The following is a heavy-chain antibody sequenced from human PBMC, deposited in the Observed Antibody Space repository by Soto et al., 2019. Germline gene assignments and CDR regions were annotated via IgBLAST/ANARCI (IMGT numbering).Heavy chain of an antibody. CDR1: GFTFSSYA. V-gene: IGHV3-30-3*01. D-gene: IGHD3-22*01. Sequence: QVQLVESGGGVVQPGRSLRLSCAASGFTFSSYAMHWVRQAPGKGLEWVAVISYDGSNKYYADSVKGRFTISRDNSKNTLYLQMNSLRAEDTAVYYCASSRNSAPDSSGDYPEFYYYYYGMDVWGQGTTVTVSS. CDR3: ASSRNSAPDSSGDYPEFYYYYYGMDV. J-gene: IGHJ6*02. CDR2: ISYDGSNK.